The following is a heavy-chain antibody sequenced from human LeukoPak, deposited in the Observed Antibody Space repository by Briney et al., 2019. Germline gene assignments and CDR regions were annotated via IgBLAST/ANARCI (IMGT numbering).Heavy chain of an antibody. V-gene: IGHV5-51*01. CDR3: ARTLPCEAALGYCSGGSCYCYFDY. Sequence: GESLKISCKGSGYSFTSYWIGWVRQMPGKGLEWMGIIYPGDSDTRYSPSFQGQVTISADKSISTAYLQWSSLKASDTAMYYCARTLPCEAALGYCSGGSCYCYFDYWGQGTLVTVSS. J-gene: IGHJ4*02. D-gene: IGHD2-15*01. CDR2: IYPGDSDT. CDR1: GYSFTSYW.